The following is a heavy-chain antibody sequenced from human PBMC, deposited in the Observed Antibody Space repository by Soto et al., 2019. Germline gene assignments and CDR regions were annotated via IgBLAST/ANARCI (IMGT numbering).Heavy chain of an antibody. CDR3: ARVNTLTSAWPFDF. CDR2: INSDGGGT. D-gene: IGHD6-19*01. CDR1: GFTFSAFW. Sequence: PGGSLRLSCEASGFTFSAFWMHWVRQAPGKGLEWVSRINSDGGGTAYADSVQGRFTISRDNAKNTVFLEMTSLRAEDTGVYYCARVNTLTSAWPFDFWGQGALVTVSS. V-gene: IGHV3-74*01. J-gene: IGHJ4*02.